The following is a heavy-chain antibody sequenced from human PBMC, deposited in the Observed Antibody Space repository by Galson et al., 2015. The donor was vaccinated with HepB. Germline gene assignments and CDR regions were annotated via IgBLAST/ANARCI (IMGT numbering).Heavy chain of an antibody. CDR1: GFTFSSYA. V-gene: IGHV3-64D*06. CDR3: VKDHYDSSGYYPESRYFDY. J-gene: IGHJ4*02. D-gene: IGHD3-22*01. Sequence: SLRLSCAASGFTFSSYAMHWVRQAPGKGLEYVSAISSNGGSTYYADSVKGRFTISRDNSKNTLYLQMSSLRAEDTAVYYCVKDHYDSSGYYPESRYFDYWGQGTLVTVSS. CDR2: ISSNGGST.